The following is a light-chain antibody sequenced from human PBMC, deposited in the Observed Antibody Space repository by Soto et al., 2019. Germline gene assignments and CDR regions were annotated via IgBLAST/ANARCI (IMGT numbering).Light chain of an antibody. Sequence: QSVLTQPPSASGAPGQRLTISCSGSTSNIGPTTVNWYQHLPGTAPKLLVYDNDRRPSGVPDRFSGSKSGTSASLAIGGLQSEDEDEYYSVAWDDTLNGVVFGEGTKVTVL. J-gene: IGLJ3*02. CDR3: VAWDDTLNGVV. CDR1: TSNIGPTT. CDR2: DND. V-gene: IGLV1-44*01.